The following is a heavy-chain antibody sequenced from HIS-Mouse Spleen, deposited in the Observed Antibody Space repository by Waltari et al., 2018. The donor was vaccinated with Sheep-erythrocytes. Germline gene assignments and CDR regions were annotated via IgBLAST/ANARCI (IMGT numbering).Heavy chain of an antibody. CDR3: ARDSTSDAFDI. J-gene: IGHJ3*02. Sequence: EVQLVESGGGLVKPGGSLSLSCAAHGFTFSSHSMNWFRQAPGKGLEWVSSISSSSSYIYYADSVKGRFTISRDNAKNSLYLQMNSLRAEDTAVYYCARDSTSDAFDIWGQGTMVTVSS. CDR2: ISSSSSYI. V-gene: IGHV3-21*01. D-gene: IGHD6-6*01. CDR1: GFTFSSHS.